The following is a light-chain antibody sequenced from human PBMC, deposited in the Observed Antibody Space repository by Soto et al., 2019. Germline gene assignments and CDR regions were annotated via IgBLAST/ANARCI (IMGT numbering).Light chain of an antibody. CDR2: GNS. Sequence: QAVLTQPPSVSGAPGQRVTISCTGSSSNIGAGYDVHWYQQLPGTAPKLLIYGNSNRPSGDPDRFSGSKSGTSASLAITGLQAEDEADYYCQYYDSSLSVVFGGGTKVTVL. V-gene: IGLV1-40*01. J-gene: IGLJ2*01. CDR3: QYYDSSLSVV. CDR1: SSNIGAGYD.